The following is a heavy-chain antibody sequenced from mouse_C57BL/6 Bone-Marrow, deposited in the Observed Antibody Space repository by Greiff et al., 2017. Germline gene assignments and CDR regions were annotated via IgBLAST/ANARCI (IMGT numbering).Heavy chain of an antibody. CDR3: ARRAYYSDRAWFAY. CDR1: GYTFTSYW. V-gene: IGHV1-53*01. D-gene: IGHD2-12*01. Sequence: QVQLKQPGTELVKPGASVKLSCKASGYTFTSYWMHWVKQRPGQGLEWIGNINPSNGGTNYNEKFKSKATLTVDKSSSTAYMRLSSLTSEDSAVYYWARRAYYSDRAWFAYWGQGTLVTVSA. CDR2: INPSNGGT. J-gene: IGHJ3*01.